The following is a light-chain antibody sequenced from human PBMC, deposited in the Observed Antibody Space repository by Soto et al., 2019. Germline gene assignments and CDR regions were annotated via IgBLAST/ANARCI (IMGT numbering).Light chain of an antibody. Sequence: IQMTQSPSTLSASVGYRVTITSRASQSISSWLAWYQQKPGKAPKLLIYNASTLKSGVPSRFSGSGSGTEFTLTISSLQPDDFATYYCQHYNSYSEAFGQGTKVDI. CDR2: NAS. J-gene: IGKJ1*01. V-gene: IGKV1-5*03. CDR1: QSISSW. CDR3: QHYNSYSEA.